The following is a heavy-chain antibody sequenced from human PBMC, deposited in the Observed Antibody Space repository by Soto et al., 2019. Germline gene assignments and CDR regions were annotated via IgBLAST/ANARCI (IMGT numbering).Heavy chain of an antibody. CDR3: ARDSAKAVAGSYYYYGMDV. D-gene: IGHD6-19*01. V-gene: IGHV6-1*01. J-gene: IGHJ6*02. Sequence: SQTLSLTCAISGDSVSSNSAAWNWIRQSPSRGLEWLGRTYYRSKWYNDYAVSVKSRITINPDTSRNQFSLQLNPVTPEDTAVYYCARDSAKAVAGSYYYYGMDVWGQGTTVTVSS. CDR2: TYYRSKWYN. CDR1: GDSVSSNSAA.